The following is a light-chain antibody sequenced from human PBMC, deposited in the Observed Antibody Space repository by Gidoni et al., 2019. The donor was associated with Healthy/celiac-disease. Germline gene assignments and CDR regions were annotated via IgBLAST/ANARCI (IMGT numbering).Light chain of an antibody. CDR1: SSDVVGYNY. CDR3: CSYAGSYTYV. J-gene: IGLJ1*01. V-gene: IGLV2-11*01. Sequence: QSALTQPRAVFGSPGQPVTLPCTGTSSDVVGYNYVSWYQQHPSNAPKLMIYDVSKRPSGVPPRFSGSKSGDTASFTISGLQAADEADYYCCSYAGSYTYVFGTGTKLTVL. CDR2: DVS.